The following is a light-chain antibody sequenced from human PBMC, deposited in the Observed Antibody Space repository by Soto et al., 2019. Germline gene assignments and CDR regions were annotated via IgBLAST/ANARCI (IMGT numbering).Light chain of an antibody. V-gene: IGKV1-39*01. J-gene: IGKJ4*01. CDR1: QIIRNH. Sequence: DIQMTQSPSSLSASVGDRVTISCRASQIIRNHLNWYQQKPGKAPRVLIHAASSLQSGVPSRFSGSGSGTDFTLTISSLQPEDFETYYCHQSYSSPLTFDGGTKVDI. CDR2: AAS. CDR3: HQSYSSPLT.